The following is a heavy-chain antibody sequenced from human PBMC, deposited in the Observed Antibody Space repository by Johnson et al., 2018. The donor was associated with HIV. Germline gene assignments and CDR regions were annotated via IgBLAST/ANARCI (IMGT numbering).Heavy chain of an antibody. CDR2: IWYDGTNR. CDR3: AKGLWGGMYPHDAFDI. D-gene: IGHD2-15*01. V-gene: IGHV3-33*06. CDR1: GFTFSSYG. Sequence: QVQLVESGGGVVQPGRSLRLSCAASGFTFSSYGMHWVRQAPGKGLEWVAVIWYDGTNRYYGDSVKGRFTISRDNSKNTLYLQMNTLRAEDTAVYYCAKGLWGGMYPHDAFDIWGQGTMVTVSS. J-gene: IGHJ3*02.